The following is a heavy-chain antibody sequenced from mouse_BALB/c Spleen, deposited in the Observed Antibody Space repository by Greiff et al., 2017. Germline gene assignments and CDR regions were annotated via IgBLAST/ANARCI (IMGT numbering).Heavy chain of an antibody. D-gene: IGHD2-1*01. CDR1: GYSITSDYA. CDR2: ISYSGST. Sequence: EVQRVESGPGLVKPSQSLSLTCTVTGYSITSDYAWNWIRQFPGNKLEWMGYISYSGSTSYNPSLKSRISITRDTSKNQFFLQLNSVTTEDTATYYCARGDYGNCMDYWGQGTTLTVSS. CDR3: ARGDYGNCMDY. V-gene: IGHV3-2*02. J-gene: IGHJ2*01.